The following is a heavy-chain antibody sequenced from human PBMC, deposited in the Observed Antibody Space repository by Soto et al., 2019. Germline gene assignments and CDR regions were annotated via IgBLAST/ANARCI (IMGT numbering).Heavy chain of an antibody. Sequence: SEALSVTCTVPCYSVSTYYLNCVRQSAEKGLEWIGRISATGTTTYIPSLKSRTTLSVDTSKNEFSLNLKFVTAADTAVYFCARDQSGAADFWGQGTLVTVSS. V-gene: IGHV4-4*07. CDR2: ISATGTT. CDR1: CYSVSTYY. J-gene: IGHJ3*01. CDR3: ARDQSGAADF. D-gene: IGHD7-27*01.